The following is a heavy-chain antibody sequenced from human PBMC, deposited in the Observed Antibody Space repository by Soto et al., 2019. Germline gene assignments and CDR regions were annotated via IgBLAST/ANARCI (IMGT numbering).Heavy chain of an antibody. CDR2: INHSGST. V-gene: IGHV4-34*01. CDR3: ARANCYGSGIH. J-gene: IGHJ4*02. Sequence: TLSLTCAVYGGSFSGYYWSWIRQPPGKGLEWIGEINHSGSTNYNPSLKSRVTISVDTSKNQFSPKLSSVTAADTAVYYCARANCYGSGIHWGQGTLVTVSS. D-gene: IGHD3-10*01. CDR1: GGSFSGYY.